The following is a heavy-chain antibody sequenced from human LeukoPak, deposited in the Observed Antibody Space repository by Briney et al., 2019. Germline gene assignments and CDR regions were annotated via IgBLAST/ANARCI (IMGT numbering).Heavy chain of an antibody. J-gene: IGHJ3*02. V-gene: IGHV4-31*03. Sequence: PSETLSLTCTVSGGSISSGGYYWSWIRQHLGKGLEWIGYIYYSGSTYYNPSLKSRVTISVDTSKNQFSLKLSSVTAADTAVYYCAREVVVTQDAFDIWGQGTMVTVSS. CDR3: AREVVVTQDAFDI. CDR1: GGSISSGGYY. CDR2: IYYSGST. D-gene: IGHD3-22*01.